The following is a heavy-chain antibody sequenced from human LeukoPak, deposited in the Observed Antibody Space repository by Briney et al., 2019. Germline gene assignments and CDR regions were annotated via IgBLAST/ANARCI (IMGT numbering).Heavy chain of an antibody. CDR3: AGTPSYSNYKYYYYFMDV. Sequence: PGGFLRLSCAASGFTFSDYYMSWIRQAPGKGLEWVSYISSSGSTIYYADSVKGRFTISRDNAKNSLYLQMNSLRAEDTAVYYCAGTPSYSNYKYYYYFMDVWGKGTTVTLSS. CDR1: GFTFSDYY. J-gene: IGHJ6*03. V-gene: IGHV3-11*01. D-gene: IGHD4-11*01. CDR2: ISSSGSTI.